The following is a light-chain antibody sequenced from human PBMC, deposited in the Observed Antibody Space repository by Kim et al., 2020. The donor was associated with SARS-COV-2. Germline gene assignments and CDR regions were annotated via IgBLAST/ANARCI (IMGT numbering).Light chain of an antibody. J-gene: IGKJ2*01. CDR3: QQTNIFPYT. CDR1: QAIRRW. Sequence: SASVGDRVTLTWRASQAIRRWLAWYQQKPGNAPKLLVYDASTLQDGVPSRFSGSGSGTDFTLIISGLQSEDFATYYCQQTNIFPYTFGQGTKLEI. V-gene: IGKV1-12*01. CDR2: DAS.